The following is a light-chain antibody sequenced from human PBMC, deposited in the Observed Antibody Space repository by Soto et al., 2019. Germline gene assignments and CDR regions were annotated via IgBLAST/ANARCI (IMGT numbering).Light chain of an antibody. CDR2: GAS. Sequence: EIVMTQSPATLSVSPGERATLSCRASQSVSSNLAWYQQKPGQAPRLLIYGASTRATGIPARFSGSGSGTEFTLTISSQQSEDFAVYYCQHYNNWPPMAFGQGTKVEIK. CDR1: QSVSSN. J-gene: IGKJ1*01. V-gene: IGKV3-15*01. CDR3: QHYNNWPPMA.